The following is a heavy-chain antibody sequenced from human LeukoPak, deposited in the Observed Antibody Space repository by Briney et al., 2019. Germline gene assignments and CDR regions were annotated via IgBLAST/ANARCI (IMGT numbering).Heavy chain of an antibody. CDR1: GFTFDDYG. CDR2: INWNGGST. V-gene: IGHV3-20*04. D-gene: IGHD6-19*01. J-gene: IGHJ4*02. Sequence: GGSLRLSCAASGFTFDDYGMSWVRQAPGKGLEWVSGINWNGGSTGYADSVKGRFTISRDNAKNSLYLQMNSLRAEDTTLYYCAKARIAVAGTPDYWGQGTLVTVSS. CDR3: AKARIAVAGTPDY.